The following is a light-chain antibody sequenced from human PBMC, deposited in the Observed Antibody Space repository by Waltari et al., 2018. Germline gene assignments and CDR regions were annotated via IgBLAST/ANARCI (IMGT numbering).Light chain of an antibody. J-gene: IGLJ1*01. Sequence: SYVLTQPPSVSVAPGQTARITCGGNNIESKHVHWYQQKPGQAPVLVIYEDSDRPSGIPERFAGSNCGNVATLARFGLEAGDEADYYCQVWDGSSDHYVFGSGTKVTVL. CDR2: EDS. CDR1: NIESKH. CDR3: QVWDGSSDHYV. V-gene: IGLV3-21*02.